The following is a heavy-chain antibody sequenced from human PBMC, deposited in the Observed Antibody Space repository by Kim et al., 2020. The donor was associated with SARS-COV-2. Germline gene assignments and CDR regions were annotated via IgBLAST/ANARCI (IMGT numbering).Heavy chain of an antibody. D-gene: IGHD3-22*01. CDR3: AKVPNYFDSASVY. CDR1: GFTFSSYA. V-gene: IGHV3-23*01. CDR2: ISSSGGST. J-gene: IGHJ4*02. Sequence: GGSLRLSCAASGFTFSSYAMTWVRQAPGKGLEWVSTISSSGGSTDYADSVKGRFTISRDNSKNTLYLQMNILRAEDTAVYYCAKVPNYFDSASVYWGQGTLVTVSS.